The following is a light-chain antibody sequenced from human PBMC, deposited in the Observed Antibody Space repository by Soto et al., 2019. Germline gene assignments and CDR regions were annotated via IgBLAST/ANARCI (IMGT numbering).Light chain of an antibody. CDR1: QSIDSW. V-gene: IGKV1-5*03. CDR2: KAS. J-gene: IGKJ1*01. CDR3: QQYRSYWT. Sequence: DIQMTQSPSTLSASVGDRVTITCRASQSIDSWLAWYQQKPGKAPKLLIYKASSLESGVPSRFSGSGSGTEFTLTLSRLQPDDFATYYCQQYRSYWTFGQGTKVEIK.